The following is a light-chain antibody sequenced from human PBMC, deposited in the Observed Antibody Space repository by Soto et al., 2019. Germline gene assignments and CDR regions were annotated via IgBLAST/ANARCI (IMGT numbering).Light chain of an antibody. CDR1: QNIRNF. Sequence: DIQMTQSPSSLSASVGDTISITCRASQNIRNFLNWYQWRPGQGPRLLIYTSSTLQSGVPSRFGGAGSGTEFTLTISSLQPEDFATSFCQQSSDTLITFGGGTKVEI. V-gene: IGKV1-39*01. J-gene: IGKJ4*01. CDR3: QQSSDTLIT. CDR2: TSS.